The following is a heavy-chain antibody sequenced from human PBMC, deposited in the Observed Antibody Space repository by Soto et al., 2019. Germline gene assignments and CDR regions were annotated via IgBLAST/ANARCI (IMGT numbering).Heavy chain of an antibody. J-gene: IGHJ6*03. CDR1: GFTFSDHY. CDR2: IRIKPRGYTT. Sequence: EVQLVESGGGLVQPGGSLRLSCAASGFTFSDHYMDWVRQAPGKGLEWIARIRIKPRGYTTEYAASVTGRFTISRDDSQKSLYLQMNSLKTEDTAMYFCVRGMDHNTHFYMDVWGNGIMVTVSS. D-gene: IGHD1-1*01. V-gene: IGHV3-72*01. CDR3: VRGMDHNTHFYMDV.